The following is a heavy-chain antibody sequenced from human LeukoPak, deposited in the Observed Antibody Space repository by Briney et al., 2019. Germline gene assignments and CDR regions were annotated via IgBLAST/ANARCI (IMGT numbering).Heavy chain of an antibody. J-gene: IGHJ4*02. V-gene: IGHV3-48*04. D-gene: IGHD6-13*01. CDR2: ISSSSSTI. Sequence: GGSLRLSCAASGFTFSSYSMNWVRQAPGKGLEWVSYISSSSSTIYYADSVKGRFTISRDNAKNSLYLQMNSLRAEDTALYYCAKDMGYSSSWYDYWGQGTLVTVSS. CDR1: GFTFSSYS. CDR3: AKDMGYSSSWYDY.